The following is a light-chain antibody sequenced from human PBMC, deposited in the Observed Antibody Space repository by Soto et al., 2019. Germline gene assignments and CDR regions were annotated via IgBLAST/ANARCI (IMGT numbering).Light chain of an antibody. J-gene: IGKJ2*01. CDR2: AAS. Sequence: DIHLTQSPSFLSASVGDRVTITCRASQGISSSLAWYQQEPGKAPKVLIYAASTLQSGVPSRFSGSASGRKFTLTIGSLQPEDSATYYCQQFNSYLPYPFGQGTKLKIK. CDR3: QQFNSYLPYP. V-gene: IGKV1-9*01. CDR1: QGISSS.